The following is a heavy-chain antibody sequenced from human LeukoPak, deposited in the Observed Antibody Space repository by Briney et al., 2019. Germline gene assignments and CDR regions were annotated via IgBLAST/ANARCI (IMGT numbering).Heavy chain of an antibody. CDR2: IIPIFGTA. V-gene: IGHV1-69*01. Sequence: SVKVSCKASGGTFSSYAISWVRQAPGQGLEWMGGIIPIFGTANYAQKFQGRVTITADESTSTAYMELSSLRSEDAAVYYCARGWQWLVQGFDYWGRGTLVTVSS. CDR3: ARGWQWLVQGFDY. J-gene: IGHJ4*02. CDR1: GGTFSSYA. D-gene: IGHD6-19*01.